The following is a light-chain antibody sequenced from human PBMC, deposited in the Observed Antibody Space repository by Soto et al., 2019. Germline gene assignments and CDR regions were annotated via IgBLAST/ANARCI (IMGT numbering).Light chain of an antibody. J-gene: IGKJ3*01. Sequence: IVLTQSPGTLSLSPGERATLSSGASQRVTNNFLAWYQQKPGQAPRLLIYGASSRATGVPDRFSGSGSGTDFTLTISRLEPGDFAVYYCQQYGTPLFTFGPGTKVDIK. CDR3: QQYGTPLFT. CDR1: QRVTNNF. V-gene: IGKV3-20*01. CDR2: GAS.